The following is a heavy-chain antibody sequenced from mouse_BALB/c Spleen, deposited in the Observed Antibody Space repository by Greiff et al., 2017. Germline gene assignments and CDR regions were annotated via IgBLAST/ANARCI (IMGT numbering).Heavy chain of an antibody. CDR2: ISYSGST. CDR3: ARNDRYEEGFAY. V-gene: IGHV3-2*02. CDR1: GYSIPSDYA. J-gene: IGHJ3*01. D-gene: IGHD2-14*01. Sequence: EVKLVESGPGLVKPSQSLSLTCTVTGYSIPSDYAWNWIRQFPGNKLEWMGYISYSGSTSYNPSLKSRISITRDTSKNQFFLQLNSVTTEDTATYYCARNDRYEEGFAYWGQGTLVTVSA.